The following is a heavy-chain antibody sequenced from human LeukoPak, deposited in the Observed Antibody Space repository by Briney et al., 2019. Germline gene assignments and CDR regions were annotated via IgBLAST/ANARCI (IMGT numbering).Heavy chain of an antibody. V-gene: IGHV3-48*01. Sequence: GGSLRLSCAASGFTFSSYSMNWVRQAPGKGLEWVSYISSSSSTIYYADSVKGRFTISKDNSKNTLYLQMNSLRAEDTAVYYCARDGWGYYYYGMDVWGQGTTVTVSS. CDR1: GFTFSSYS. J-gene: IGHJ6*02. CDR2: ISSSSSTI. CDR3: ARDGWGYYYYGMDV. D-gene: IGHD1-26*01.